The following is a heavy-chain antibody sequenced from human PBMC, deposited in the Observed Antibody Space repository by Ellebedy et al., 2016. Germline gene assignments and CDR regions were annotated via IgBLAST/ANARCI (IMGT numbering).Heavy chain of an antibody. D-gene: IGHD3-10*01. J-gene: IGHJ4*02. Sequence: GESLKISXSVSGFTFSTYGMHWVRQAPGKGLEWVAVIWYDGSEKYYADSVKGRFTISRDNSKNTLYLQMNSLRAEDTAVYFCARGIWVIRGVNTFYFDYWGQGTLVTVSS. CDR1: GFTFSTYG. CDR3: ARGIWVIRGVNTFYFDY. CDR2: IWYDGSEK. V-gene: IGHV3-33*01.